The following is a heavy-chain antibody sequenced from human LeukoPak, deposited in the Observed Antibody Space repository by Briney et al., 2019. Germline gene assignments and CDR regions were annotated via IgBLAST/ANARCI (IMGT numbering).Heavy chain of an antibody. J-gene: IGHJ5*02. CDR1: GFTFSSYG. D-gene: IGHD1-26*01. Sequence: GGSLRLSCAASGFTFSSYGMSWVRQAPGKGLEWVSAISGSGGSTYYADSVKGRFTISRDNSKNTLYLQMNSLRAEDTAVYYCAKDVYSGSFMAQWWFDPWGQGTLVTVSS. V-gene: IGHV3-23*01. CDR2: ISGSGGST. CDR3: AKDVYSGSFMAQWWFDP.